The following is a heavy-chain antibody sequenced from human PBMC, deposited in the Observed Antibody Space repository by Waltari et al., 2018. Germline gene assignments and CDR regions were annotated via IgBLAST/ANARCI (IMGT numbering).Heavy chain of an antibody. CDR2: MYYTGTD. CDR1: GASITTYY. J-gene: IGHJ4*02. Sequence: QVQLQESGPGLVKPSETLSLTCTVSGASITTYYYSWIRQSPGKGLQWIGSMYYTGTDYYNPSLNGRVTISLDTSKNQFSLSLTSVTTADTAVYYCARDYPAAHVFDYWGQGTVVAVSS. CDR3: ARDYPAAHVFDY. D-gene: IGHD2-15*01. V-gene: IGHV4-59*01.